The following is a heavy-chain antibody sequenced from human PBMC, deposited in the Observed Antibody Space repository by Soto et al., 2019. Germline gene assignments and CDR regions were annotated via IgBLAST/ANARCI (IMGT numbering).Heavy chain of an antibody. Sequence: ASVKVSCKASGYTFTGYYMHWVRQAPGQGLEWMGWINPNSGGTNYAQKFQGRVTMTRDTSISTAYMELSRLRSDDTAVYYCARVLSLAGGAWSQSRTVFDYWGQGTLVTVSS. CDR2: INPNSGGT. J-gene: IGHJ4*02. CDR1: GYTFTGYY. CDR3: ARVLSLAGGAWSQSRTVFDY. D-gene: IGHD3-16*01. V-gene: IGHV1-2*02.